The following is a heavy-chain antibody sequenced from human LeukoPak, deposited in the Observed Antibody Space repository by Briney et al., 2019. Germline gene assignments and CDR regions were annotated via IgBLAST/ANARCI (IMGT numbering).Heavy chain of an antibody. Sequence: GGSLRLSCAASGFTFRGYSMHWVRQAPGKGLEWVSVIYSGGSTYYADSVKGRFTISRHNSKNTLYLQMNSLRAEDTAVYYCARDASKGGYFDYWGQGTLVTVSS. D-gene: IGHD3-16*01. CDR1: GFTFRGYS. CDR3: ARDASKGGYFDY. CDR2: IYSGGST. J-gene: IGHJ4*02. V-gene: IGHV3-53*04.